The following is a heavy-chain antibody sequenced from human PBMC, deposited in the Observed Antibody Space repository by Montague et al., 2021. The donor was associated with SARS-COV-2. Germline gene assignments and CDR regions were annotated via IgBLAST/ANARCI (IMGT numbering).Heavy chain of an antibody. V-gene: IGHV4-34*01. CDR1: GGSFSDYY. CDR3: ARGAPTVSMILVVMTGAGWYFDL. D-gene: IGHD3-22*01. J-gene: IGHJ2*01. CDR2: INHSGST. Sequence: SETLSLTCAVYGGSFSDYYWSWIRQPPGKGLEWMGEINHSGSTNYNPSLRSRVPISVDTSKNQFSLKLSAVTAADTAVYYCARGAPTVSMILVVMTGAGWYFDLWGRGTMVTVSS.